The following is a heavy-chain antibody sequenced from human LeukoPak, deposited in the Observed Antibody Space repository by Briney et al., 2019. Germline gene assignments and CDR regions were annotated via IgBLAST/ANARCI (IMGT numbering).Heavy chain of an antibody. J-gene: IGHJ5*02. V-gene: IGHV4-39*07. CDR3: AIGDYGSGTYLGGS. CDR2: VYYSGST. Sequence: SETLSLICSVSGDSIIGYYWGWIRHSPGKGLERFGCVYYSGSTYYNPSLKSRVTISVDTSQNQFSLQLTSVTAADTAVYYCAIGDYGSGTYLGGSWGQGILVTVSP. CDR1: GDSIIGYY. D-gene: IGHD3-10*01.